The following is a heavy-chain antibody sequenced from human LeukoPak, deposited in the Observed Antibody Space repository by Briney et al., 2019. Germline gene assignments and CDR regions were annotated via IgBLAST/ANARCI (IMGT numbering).Heavy chain of an antibody. Sequence: GGSLRLSCASSRFTFSNSIFHWVRQAPGKGLEWVAAMSYDGFSKYYADSVKGRFTISRDDSRSTVDLQLSSLGPDDTAVYYCAREGHTSGYCGCFDNWGQGTAVAVPS. CDR3: AREGHTSGYCGCFDN. CDR1: RFTFSNSI. V-gene: IGHV3-30*03. D-gene: IGHD3-22*01. J-gene: IGHJ3*02. CDR2: MSYDGFSK.